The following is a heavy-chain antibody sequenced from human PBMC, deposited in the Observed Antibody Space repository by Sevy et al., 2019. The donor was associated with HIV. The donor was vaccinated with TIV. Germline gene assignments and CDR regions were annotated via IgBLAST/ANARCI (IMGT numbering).Heavy chain of an antibody. CDR1: GGSVSSGSYY. CDR3: ARERASHIVVVPAAISTGFDP. D-gene: IGHD2-2*01. J-gene: IGHJ5*02. Sequence: SETLSLTCTVSGGSVSSGSYYWSWIRQPPGKGLEWIGYIYYSGSNNYNPSLKSRVTISVDTSKNQFSLKLSSVTAAETAGYYCARERASHIVVVPAAISTGFDPWGQGTLVTVSS. CDR2: IYYSGSN. V-gene: IGHV4-61*01.